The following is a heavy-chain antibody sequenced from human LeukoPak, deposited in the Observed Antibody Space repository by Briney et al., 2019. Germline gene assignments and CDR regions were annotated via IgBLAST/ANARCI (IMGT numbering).Heavy chain of an antibody. D-gene: IGHD2-2*01. Sequence: PSETLSLTCGVSGDSISSCYYWDWIRQPPGKGLEWIGSIYHSGGTYYNPSFKSRVIISVDTSKNQFSLKLSSVTAADTAVYYCARVYCSSTRYLHYMDVWGKGTTVTVSS. V-gene: IGHV4-38-2*01. J-gene: IGHJ6*03. CDR1: GDSISSCYY. CDR3: ARVYCSSTRYLHYMDV. CDR2: IYHSGGT.